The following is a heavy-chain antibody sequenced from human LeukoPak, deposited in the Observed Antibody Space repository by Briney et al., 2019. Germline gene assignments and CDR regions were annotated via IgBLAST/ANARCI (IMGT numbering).Heavy chain of an antibody. D-gene: IGHD5-18*01. Sequence: ASVKVSCKASGYTFSGYYIQWVRQAPGQGLEWMGWINPISGGTNYAQTFQSRVTMTRDTSISKAYMELSRLRSDDTAVYYCARAEGYIYFPFDFWGQGTLVTVSS. J-gene: IGHJ4*02. CDR1: GYTFSGYY. CDR2: INPISGGT. V-gene: IGHV1-2*02. CDR3: ARAEGYIYFPFDF.